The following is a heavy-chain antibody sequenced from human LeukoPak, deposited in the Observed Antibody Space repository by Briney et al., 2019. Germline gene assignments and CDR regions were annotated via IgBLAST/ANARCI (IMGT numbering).Heavy chain of an antibody. CDR3: ASSMVTTDAFDI. CDR2: VGHSGTT. CDR1: GGSLNDYL. V-gene: IGHV4-34*01. Sequence: SETLSLTCAVYGGSLNDYLWSWIRQPPGQGLEWIGEVGHSGTTNYNPSLKSRVTISVDTSKNQFSLKLSSVTAADTAVYYCASSMVTTDAFDIWSQGTMVTVSS. J-gene: IGHJ3*02. D-gene: IGHD3-10*01.